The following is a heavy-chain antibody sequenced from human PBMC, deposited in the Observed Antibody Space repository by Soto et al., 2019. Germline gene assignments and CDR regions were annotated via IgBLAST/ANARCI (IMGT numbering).Heavy chain of an antibody. D-gene: IGHD3-16*01. CDR3: VKDDDRYAYDY. V-gene: IGHV3-74*01. J-gene: IGHJ4*02. CDR2: IKSDGTYT. CDR1: GFTFSSYW. Sequence: SCAASGFTFSSYWMHWVRQAPGKGLMCVSRIKSDGTYTSYADFVQGRFTISRDNAKNTLYLEMNSLRVEDTAVYYCVKDDDRYAYDYWGQGALVTVSS.